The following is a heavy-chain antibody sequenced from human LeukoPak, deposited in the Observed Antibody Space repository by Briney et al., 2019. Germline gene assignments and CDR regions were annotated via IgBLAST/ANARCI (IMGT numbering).Heavy chain of an antibody. CDR2: IYPGDSDT. D-gene: IGHD2-2*01. Sequence: RGEPLKISCQGSGSTFTSYWIGRVRQLPGKGLEWMGIIYPGDSDTRYSPSFQGQVTISADKSISTAYLQWSSLKASDTAMYYCARSGYCSSTSCYGYYYYYGMDVWGQGTTVTVSS. CDR1: GSTFTSYW. CDR3: ARSGYCSSTSCYGYYYYYGMDV. V-gene: IGHV5-51*01. J-gene: IGHJ6*02.